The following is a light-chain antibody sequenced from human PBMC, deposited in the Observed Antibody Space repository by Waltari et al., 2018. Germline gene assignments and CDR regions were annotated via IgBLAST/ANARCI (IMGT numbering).Light chain of an antibody. CDR1: ALHRKY. CDR3: YSTDSSGNERV. CDR2: VDN. J-gene: IGLJ3*02. V-gene: IGLV3-10*01. Sequence: SYQLTQPPSVSVFPGQTARITCSGDALHRKYSYWYQQKSGQAPVLVIYVDNKRPSGIPERFSGSSSGTVATLTISGAQLEDEADYYCYSTDSSGNERVFGGGTKLTVL.